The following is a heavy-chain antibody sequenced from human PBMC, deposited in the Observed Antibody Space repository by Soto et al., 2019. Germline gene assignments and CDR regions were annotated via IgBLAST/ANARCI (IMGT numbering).Heavy chain of an antibody. Sequence: SVKVSCKASGFTFTSSAVQWVRQARGQRLEWIGWIVVGSGNTNYAQKFQERVTITRDMSTSTAYMELSSLRSEDTAVYYCAALTQYSGSYYSDYWGQGTLVTVS. J-gene: IGHJ4*02. CDR2: IVVGSGNT. CDR1: GFTFTSSA. D-gene: IGHD1-26*01. CDR3: AALTQYSGSYYSDY. V-gene: IGHV1-58*01.